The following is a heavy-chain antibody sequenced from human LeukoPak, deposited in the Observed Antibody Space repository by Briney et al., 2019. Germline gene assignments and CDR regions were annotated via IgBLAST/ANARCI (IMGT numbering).Heavy chain of an antibody. D-gene: IGHD6-13*01. J-gene: IGHJ3*02. V-gene: IGHV3-15*01. Sequence: GGSLRLSCAASGFTFSNYWMSWVRQAPGKGLEWVGRIKSKTDGGTTDYAAPVKGRFTISRDDSKNTLYLQMNSLKTEDTAVYYCTTDPLSSSWIWSDAFDIWGQGTMVTVSS. CDR3: TTDPLSSSWIWSDAFDI. CDR1: GFTFSNYW. CDR2: IKSKTDGGTT.